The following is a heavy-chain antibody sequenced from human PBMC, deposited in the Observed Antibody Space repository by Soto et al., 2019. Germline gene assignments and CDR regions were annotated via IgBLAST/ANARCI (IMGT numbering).Heavy chain of an antibody. D-gene: IGHD2-8*02. V-gene: IGHV4-34*01. CDR3: ARDKITGLFDY. Sequence: PSESLSHTSHSFGATFICYYLTWIRQPPGTGLEWIGEINHSGSTNYNPSLKSRVTISVDTSKNQFSLKLTSVTAADTAVYYCARDKITGLFDYWGQG. J-gene: IGHJ4*02. CDR1: GATFICYY. CDR2: INHSGST.